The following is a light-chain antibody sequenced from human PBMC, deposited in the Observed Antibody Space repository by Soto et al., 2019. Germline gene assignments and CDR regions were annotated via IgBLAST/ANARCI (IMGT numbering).Light chain of an antibody. V-gene: IGLV1-44*01. Sequence: QSVLTQPPSASGTPGQRVTISCSGSSSNIGTNTVSWYQHLPGTAPKLLIYNNNQRPSGVPDRFSGSKSGTSASLAISGLQSEDEADYYCVAWDDSLSGHVVFGTVTKVTVL. CDR2: NNN. CDR1: SSNIGTNT. J-gene: IGLJ1*01. CDR3: VAWDDSLSGHVV.